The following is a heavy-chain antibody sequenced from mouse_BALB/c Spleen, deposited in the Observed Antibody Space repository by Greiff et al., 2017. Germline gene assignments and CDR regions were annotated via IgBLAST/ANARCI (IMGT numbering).Heavy chain of an antibody. D-gene: IGHD1-2*01. CDR2: ISYSGST. CDR3: ARAHYGYDYYAMDY. V-gene: IGHV3-2*02. CDR1: GYSITSDYA. Sequence: EVQLQQSGPGLVKPSQSLSLTCTVTGYSITSDYAWNWIRQFPGNKLEWMGYISYSGSTSYNPSLKSRISITRDTSKNQFFLQLNSVTTEDTATYYCARAHYGYDYYAMDYWGQGTSVTVSS. J-gene: IGHJ4*01.